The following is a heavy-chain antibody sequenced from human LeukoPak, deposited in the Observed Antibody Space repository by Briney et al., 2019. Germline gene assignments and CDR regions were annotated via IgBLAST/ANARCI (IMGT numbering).Heavy chain of an antibody. Sequence: PGGSLRLSCAASGFTFSSYWMSWVRQAPGKGLEWVANIKQDGSEKYYVDSVKGRFTISRDNAKNSLYLQMNSLRAEDTAVYYCANQQGYCSSTSCYKVYWGQGTLVTVSS. CDR2: IKQDGSEK. CDR3: ANQQGYCSSTSCYKVY. V-gene: IGHV3-7*01. D-gene: IGHD2-2*02. J-gene: IGHJ4*02. CDR1: GFTFSSYW.